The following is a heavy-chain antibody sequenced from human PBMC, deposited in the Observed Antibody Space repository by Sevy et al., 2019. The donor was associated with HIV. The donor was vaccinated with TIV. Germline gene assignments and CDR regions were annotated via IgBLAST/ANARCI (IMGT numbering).Heavy chain of an antibody. CDR3: ARAGGGGYCSGGSCYSSYYYFYGMDV. CDR1: GDSVSSNSAA. D-gene: IGHD2-15*01. J-gene: IGHJ6*02. Sequence: SQTLSLTCAISGDSVSSNSAAWNWIRQSPSRGLEWLGRTYYRSKWYNDYAVSVKSRRTINPDTSNNQFSLQLNSVTPEDTAVYYCARAGGGGYCSGGSCYSSYYYFYGMDVWGQGTTVTVSS. CDR2: TYYRSKWYN. V-gene: IGHV6-1*01.